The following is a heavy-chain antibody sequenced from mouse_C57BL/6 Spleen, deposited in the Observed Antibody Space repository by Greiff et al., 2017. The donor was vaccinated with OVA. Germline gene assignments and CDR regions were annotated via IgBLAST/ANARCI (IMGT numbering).Heavy chain of an antibody. J-gene: IGHJ4*01. CDR3: AREKDYDDAMDY. V-gene: IGHV1-59*01. CDR1: GYTFTSYW. D-gene: IGHD2-4*01. CDR2: IDPSDSYT. Sequence: VQLQQPGAELVRPGTSVKLSCKASGYTFTSYWMHWVKQRPGQGLEWIGVIDPSDSYTNYNQKFKGKATLTVDTSSSTAYMQLSSLTSEDSAVYYCAREKDYDDAMDYWGQGTSVTVSS.